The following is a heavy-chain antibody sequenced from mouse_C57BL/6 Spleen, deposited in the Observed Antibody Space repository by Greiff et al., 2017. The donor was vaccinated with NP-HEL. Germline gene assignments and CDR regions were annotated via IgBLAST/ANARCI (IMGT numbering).Heavy chain of an antibody. D-gene: IGHD4-1*01. J-gene: IGHJ2*01. CDR1: GYTFTSYC. CDR2: IDPSDSYT. Sequence: QVQLQQPGAELVMPGASVKLSCKASGYTFTSYCMHWVKQRPGQGLEWIGEIDPSDSYTNYTQKFKGKSTLTADKSSSTAYLQLSSLTSEDTAVYYRAGLETEKDFDYWGQGTTLTVSA. CDR3: AGLETEKDFDY. V-gene: IGHV1-69*01.